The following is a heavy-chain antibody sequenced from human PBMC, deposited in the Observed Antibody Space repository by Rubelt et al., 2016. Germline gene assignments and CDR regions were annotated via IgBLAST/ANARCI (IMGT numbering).Heavy chain of an antibody. CDR1: GGSISSSSYY. J-gene: IGHJ6*02. Sequence: QLQLQESGPGLVKPSETLSLTCTVSGGSISSSSYYWGWLRKPPGQGLEWIGSIYYSGSTYYKPSPAGRVTSAVDTSKNQFSLKLSCVTAADTAVYYCARHMARAARPGVWGQGTTVTVSS. D-gene: IGHD6-6*01. V-gene: IGHV4-39*01. CDR3: ARHMARAARPGV. CDR2: IYYSGST.